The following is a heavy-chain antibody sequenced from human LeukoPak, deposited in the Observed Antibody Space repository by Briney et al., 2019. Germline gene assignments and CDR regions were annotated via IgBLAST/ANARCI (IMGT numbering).Heavy chain of an antibody. J-gene: IGHJ5*02. CDR2: ISSSGSTM. CDR3: AKGPMTKLDP. V-gene: IGHV3-11*01. D-gene: IGHD4-11*01. Sequence: PGGSLRLSCAASGFIFSDYYMSWIRQAPGKGLEWVSYISSSGSTMYYTDSVKGRFTISRDNAKDSLYLQMNSLRAEDTAVYYCAKGPMTKLDPWGQGTLVTVSS. CDR1: GFIFSDYY.